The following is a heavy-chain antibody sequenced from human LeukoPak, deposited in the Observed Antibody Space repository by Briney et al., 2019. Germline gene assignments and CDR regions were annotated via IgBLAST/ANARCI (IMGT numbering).Heavy chain of an antibody. D-gene: IGHD1-26*01. V-gene: IGHV1-46*01. Sequence: ASVKVSCKASGYTFIRYHMHWVRQAPGQGLERIGVLKLYDGSISHAQKFQGRVTMTSDTSTSTVYMELSSLRSEDTAVYFCARDGGSFSYNMEVWGQGTTVTVSS. CDR2: LKLYDGSI. CDR1: GYTFIRYH. J-gene: IGHJ6*02. CDR3: ARDGGSFSYNMEV.